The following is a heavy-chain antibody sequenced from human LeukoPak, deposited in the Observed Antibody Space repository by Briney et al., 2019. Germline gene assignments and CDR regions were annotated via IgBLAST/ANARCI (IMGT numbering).Heavy chain of an antibody. CDR1: GFTFRSHG. CDR2: ISYDGSKK. J-gene: IGHJ4*02. D-gene: IGHD3-10*01. V-gene: IGHV3-30-3*01. CDR3: ARDLSGSYSVDY. Sequence: GGSLRLSCVASGFTFRSHGMHWVRQAPGKGLEWAAVISYDGSKKDYADSVKGRFTISRDSSKNTVYLQMNSLRTEDTAFYYCARDLSGSYSVDYWGQGTLVTVSS.